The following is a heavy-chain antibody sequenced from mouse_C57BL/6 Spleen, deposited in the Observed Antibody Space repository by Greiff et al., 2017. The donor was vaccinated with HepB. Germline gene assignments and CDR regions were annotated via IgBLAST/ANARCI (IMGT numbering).Heavy chain of an antibody. CDR1: GFTFSDYG. CDR3: ARVGGTTVVAKDYAMDY. D-gene: IGHD1-1*01. J-gene: IGHJ4*01. Sequence: EVKVEESGGGLVKPGGSLKLSCAASGFTFSDYGMHWVRQAPEKGLEWVAYISSGSSTIYYADTVKGRFTISRDNAKNTLFLQMTSLRSEDTAMYYCARVGGTTVVAKDYAMDYWGQGTSVTVSS. V-gene: IGHV5-17*01. CDR2: ISSGSSTI.